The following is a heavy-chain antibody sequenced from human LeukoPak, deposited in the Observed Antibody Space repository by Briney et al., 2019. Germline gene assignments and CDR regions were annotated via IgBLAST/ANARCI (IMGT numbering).Heavy chain of an antibody. J-gene: IGHJ6*02. V-gene: IGHV4-39*07. Sequence: SETLSLTCNVSGGSTSTSNCHWGWIRQPPGKGLEWIGEINHSGSTNYNPSLKSRVTISVDTSKNQFSLKLSSVTAADTAVYYCARGRITIFGVVIMSYYGMDVWGQGTTVTVSS. D-gene: IGHD3-3*01. CDR3: ARGRITIFGVVIMSYYGMDV. CDR2: INHSGST. CDR1: GGSTSTSNCH.